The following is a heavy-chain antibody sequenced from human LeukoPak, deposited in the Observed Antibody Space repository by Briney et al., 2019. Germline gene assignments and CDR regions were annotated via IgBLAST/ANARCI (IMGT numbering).Heavy chain of an antibody. J-gene: IGHJ1*01. D-gene: IGHD4-17*01. V-gene: IGHV3-30*19. CDR1: GFTFSSYG. Sequence: PGGSLRLSCAASGFTFSSYGMHWVRQAPGKGLEWVAVTSYDGSNKYYADSVKGRFTISRDNSKNTLYLQMNSLRAEDTAVYYCAREDYGDYAVYFQHWGQGTLVTVSS. CDR2: TSYDGSNK. CDR3: AREDYGDYAVYFQH.